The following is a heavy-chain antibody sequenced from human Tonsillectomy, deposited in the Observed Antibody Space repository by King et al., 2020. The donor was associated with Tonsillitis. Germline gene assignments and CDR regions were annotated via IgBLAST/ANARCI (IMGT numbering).Heavy chain of an antibody. CDR1: GYSISGGHY. CDR2: VFHTGST. D-gene: IGHD6-19*01. CDR3: AREGAVAGNYFDP. Sequence: LQLQESGPGLAKSSETLSLTCSVSGYSISGGHYWGWIRQSPSKGLEWIGNVFHTGSTKYNPSLKSRVAISVDTSKNHFSLTIQSVTAADTAVYYCAREGAVAGNYFDPWGQGTLVTVSS. J-gene: IGHJ4*02. V-gene: IGHV4-38-2*02.